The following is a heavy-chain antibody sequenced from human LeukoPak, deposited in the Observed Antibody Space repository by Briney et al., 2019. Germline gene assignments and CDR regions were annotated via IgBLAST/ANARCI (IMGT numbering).Heavy chain of an antibody. J-gene: IGHJ6*03. Sequence: GGSLRLSCAASGFTFSSYAMSWVRQAPGKGLEWVSTISHSGATTYYGDSVKGRFIISRDNSKNTLYLQMNSLRAEDTAVYYCAKKQAAKYYYYMDVWGKGTTVTISS. CDR2: ISHSGATT. V-gene: IGHV3-23*01. CDR1: GFTFSSYA. CDR3: AKKQAAKYYYYMDV. D-gene: IGHD2-15*01.